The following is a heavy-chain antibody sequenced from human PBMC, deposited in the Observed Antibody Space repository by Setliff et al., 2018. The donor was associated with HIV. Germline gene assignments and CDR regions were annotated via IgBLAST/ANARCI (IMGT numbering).Heavy chain of an antibody. CDR2: INHSGST. CDR1: SDSISPYY. D-gene: IGHD3-10*01. J-gene: IGHJ4*02. Sequence: TLSLTCTVSSDSISPYYWSWIRQPPGRGLEWIGEINHSGSTHYNPSLKTRVTISVDTSKNHFSLRLSSVSAADTAVYYCATKRVVRGRPFDSWGQGTLVTVSS. CDR3: ATKRVVRGRPFDS. V-gene: IGHV4-34*01.